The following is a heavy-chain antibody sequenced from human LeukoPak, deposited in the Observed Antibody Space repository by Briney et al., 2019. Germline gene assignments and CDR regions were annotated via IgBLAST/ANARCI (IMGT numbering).Heavy chain of an antibody. CDR3: ARGGYDFWSGSYPVFDY. CDR2: MNPNSGNT. CDR1: GYTFTSYD. Sequence: GASVKVSCKASGYTFTSYDINWVRQATGQGLEWMGWMNPNSGNTGYAQKFQGRVTITRNTSISTAYMELSSLRSEDTAVYYCARGGYDFWSGSYPVFDYWGQGTLVTVSS. V-gene: IGHV1-8*03. D-gene: IGHD3-3*01. J-gene: IGHJ4*02.